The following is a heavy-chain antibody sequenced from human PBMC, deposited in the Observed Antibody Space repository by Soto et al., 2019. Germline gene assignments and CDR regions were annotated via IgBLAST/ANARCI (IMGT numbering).Heavy chain of an antibody. CDR3: AHGSSIVGAPAFDY. V-gene: IGHV2-5*02. CDR2: FYWDVDR. D-gene: IGHD1-26*01. J-gene: IGHJ4*02. Sequence: QITLKESGPALVKPTQTLTLTCSFSGFSLSTSGVGVGWVRQAPGKALEWLTLFYWDVDRRYNPSLKSRLTFAKDTSRNQVVLTMTNMDPVDTATYYCAHGSSIVGAPAFDYWGQGILVTVSS. CDR1: GFSLSTSGVG.